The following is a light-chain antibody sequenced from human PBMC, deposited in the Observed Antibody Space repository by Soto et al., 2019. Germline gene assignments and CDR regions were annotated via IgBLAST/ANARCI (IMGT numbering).Light chain of an antibody. CDR3: QQRSNWPWT. V-gene: IGKV3-11*01. J-gene: IGKJ1*01. CDR2: DAS. CDR1: QSVSSY. Sequence: EIVLTQSPATLSLSPGERATLSCRASQSVSSYLAWYQQKPGQAPRLLIYDASNRATGIPARFSGSGSGTDFTLTISSLEPKDFAVYYCQQRSNWPWTFGQGTKV.